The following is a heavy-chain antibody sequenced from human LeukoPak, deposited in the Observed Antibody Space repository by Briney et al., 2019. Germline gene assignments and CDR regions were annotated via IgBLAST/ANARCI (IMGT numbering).Heavy chain of an antibody. J-gene: IGHJ4*02. Sequence: ASVKVSCKASGGTFSSYAISWVRQAPGQGLEWMGGIIPIFGTANYAQKFQGRVTITADESTSTAYMELSSLRSEDTAVYYCANRYDSSGYYYFDYWGQGTLVTVSS. V-gene: IGHV1-69*13. CDR3: ANRYDSSGYYYFDY. D-gene: IGHD3-22*01. CDR1: GGTFSSYA. CDR2: IIPIFGTA.